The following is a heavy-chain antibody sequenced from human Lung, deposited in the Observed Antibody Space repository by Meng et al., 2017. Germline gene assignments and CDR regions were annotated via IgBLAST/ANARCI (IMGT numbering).Heavy chain of an antibody. Sequence: QVQLPQWGEGLLKPAETLSLTCVVSGGSFSDYYWSWIRQSPGKGLEWIGEINHSGSTNYNPSLESRATISVDTSQNNLSLKLSSVTAADSAVYYCARGPTTMAHDFDYWGQGTLVTVSS. CDR3: ARGPTTMAHDFDY. V-gene: IGHV4-34*01. J-gene: IGHJ4*02. CDR2: INHSGST. CDR1: GGSFSDYY. D-gene: IGHD4-11*01.